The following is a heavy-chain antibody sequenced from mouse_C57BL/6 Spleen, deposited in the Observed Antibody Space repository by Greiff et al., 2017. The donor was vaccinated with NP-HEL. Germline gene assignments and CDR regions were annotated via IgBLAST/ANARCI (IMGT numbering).Heavy chain of an antibody. D-gene: IGHD1-1*01. CDR3: AREGVFITTVADV. V-gene: IGHV5-4*01. J-gene: IGHJ1*03. CDR2: ISDGGSYT. Sequence: EVKLMESGGGLVKPGGSLKLSCAASGFTFSSYAMSWVRQTPEKRLEWVATISDGGSYTYYPDNVKGRFTISRDNAKNNLYLQMSHLKSEDTAMYYCAREGVFITTVADVWGTGTTVTVSS. CDR1: GFTFSSYA.